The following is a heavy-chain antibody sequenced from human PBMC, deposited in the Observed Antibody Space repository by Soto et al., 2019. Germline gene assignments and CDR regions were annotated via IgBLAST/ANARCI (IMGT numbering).Heavy chain of an antibody. J-gene: IGHJ6*02. V-gene: IGHV5-51*01. CDR2: IYPGDSDT. Sequence: GESLKISCKGSGYSFTSYWIGWVRQMPGKGLEWMGIIYPGDSDTRYSPSFQGQVTISADKSISTAYLQWSSLKASDTAMYYCARYQDCSSTGCYTSYYYGMDVLAQGTTVTVS. D-gene: IGHD2-2*02. CDR1: GYSFTSYW. CDR3: ARYQDCSSTGCYTSYYYGMDV.